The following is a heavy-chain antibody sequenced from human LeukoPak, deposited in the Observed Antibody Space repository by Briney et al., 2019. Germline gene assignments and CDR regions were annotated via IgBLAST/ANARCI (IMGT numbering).Heavy chain of an antibody. V-gene: IGHV1-46*01. CDR1: GYSFTSNY. J-gene: IGHJ4*02. Sequence: ASVKVSCKASGYSFTSNYIHWVRQAPGQGLEWMGMIYPRDGSTSYAQKFQGRVTVTRDTSTGTVHMELSGLRSEDTAVYYCARDQEAFDYWGQGTLVTVSS. CDR3: ARDQEAFDY. CDR2: IYPRDGST.